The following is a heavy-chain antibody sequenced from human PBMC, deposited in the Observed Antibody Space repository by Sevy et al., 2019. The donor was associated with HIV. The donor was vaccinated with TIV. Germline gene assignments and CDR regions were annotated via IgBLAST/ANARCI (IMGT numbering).Heavy chain of an antibody. CDR2: IRYDGSNK. J-gene: IGHJ4*02. CDR1: GFTFSAYG. CDR3: ATRWTPGY. V-gene: IGHV3-30*02. Sequence: GGSLRLSCAASGFTFSAYGMHWVRQAPGKGLEWVAFIRYDGSNKFYADSVKGRFTISRDNSNNRMYLKMNSLRGEDTAVYYCATRWTPGYWGQGTLVTVSS. D-gene: IGHD1-1*01.